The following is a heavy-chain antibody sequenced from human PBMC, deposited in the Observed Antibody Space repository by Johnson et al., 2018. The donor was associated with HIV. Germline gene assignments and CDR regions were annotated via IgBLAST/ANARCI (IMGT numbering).Heavy chain of an antibody. Sequence: VQLVESGGGLVQPGGSLRLSCAASGFTFSSYGMSWVRQAPGKGLELVSGVTGTGGDTYYAESVKGRFTISRDNSKNTLYLQMNKLRAEYTAVYFCASQVRGRRLGVDAFDIWGQGTMVTVSS. CDR3: ASQVRGRRLGVDAFDI. V-gene: IGHV3-23*04. D-gene: IGHD3-16*01. J-gene: IGHJ3*02. CDR2: VTGTGGDT. CDR1: GFTFSSYG.